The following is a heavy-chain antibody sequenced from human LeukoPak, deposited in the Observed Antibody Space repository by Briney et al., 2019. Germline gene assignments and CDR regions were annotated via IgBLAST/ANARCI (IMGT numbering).Heavy chain of an antibody. CDR3: ARDQAVADTQYFQH. J-gene: IGHJ1*01. CDR1: GGSISSSSYY. D-gene: IGHD6-19*01. Sequence: SETLSLTCTVSGGSISSSSYYWGWIRQPPGKGLEWIGSIYYSGSTYYNPSLKSRVTISVDTSKNQFSLKLSSVTAADTAVYYCARDQAVADTQYFQHWGQGTLVTVSS. CDR2: IYYSGST. V-gene: IGHV4-39*07.